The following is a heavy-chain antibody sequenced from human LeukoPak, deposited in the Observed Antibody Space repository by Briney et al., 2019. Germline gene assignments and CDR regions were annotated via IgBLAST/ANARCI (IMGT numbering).Heavy chain of an antibody. D-gene: IGHD3-22*01. CDR2: INSDGSST. V-gene: IGHV3-74*01. Sequence: PGGSLRLSCVASGFTFSSYWMHWVRQAPGKGLVWVSRINSDGSSTTYADSVKGRFTISRDNAENTLYLQMNSLRAKDTAMYYCARQYSYDSSGYYPWDYWGQGTLVTVSS. CDR3: ARQYSYDSSGYYPWDY. J-gene: IGHJ4*02. CDR1: GFTFSSYW.